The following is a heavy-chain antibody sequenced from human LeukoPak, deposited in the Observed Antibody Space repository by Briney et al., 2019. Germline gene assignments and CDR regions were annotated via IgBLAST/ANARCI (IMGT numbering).Heavy chain of an antibody. CDR3: AKDILSGSYSLSYFDY. J-gene: IGHJ4*02. D-gene: IGHD1-26*01. V-gene: IGHV3-23*01. Sequence: GGSLRLSCAASGFTFSSYAMSWVRQAPGKGLEWVSAISGSGGSTYYADSVKGRFTISRDNSKNTLYLQMNSLRAEDTAVYYCAKDILSGSYSLSYFDYWGQGTLVTVSS. CDR1: GFTFSSYA. CDR2: ISGSGGST.